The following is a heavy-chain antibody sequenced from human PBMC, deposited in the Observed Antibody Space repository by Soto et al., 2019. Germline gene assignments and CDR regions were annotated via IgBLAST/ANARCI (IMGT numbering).Heavy chain of an antibody. D-gene: IGHD6-13*01. V-gene: IGHV3-33*01. Sequence: ALRLSCAASGFTFSSYGMHWVRQAPGKGLEWVAVIWYDGSNKYYADSVKGRFTISRDNSKNTLYLQMNSLRAEDTAVYYCARDPSLIAAASLLDYWGQGTLVTVSS. J-gene: IGHJ4*02. CDR3: ARDPSLIAAASLLDY. CDR1: GFTFSSYG. CDR2: IWYDGSNK.